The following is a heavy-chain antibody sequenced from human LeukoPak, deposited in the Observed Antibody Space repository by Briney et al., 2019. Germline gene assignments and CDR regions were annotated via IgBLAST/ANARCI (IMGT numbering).Heavy chain of an antibody. Sequence: GGSLRLSCAASGFTFSSYGMSWVRQAPGKGLEWVSAISGSGGSTYYADSVKGRFTISRDNSKNTLYLEVISLTAEDPAVYYCAKDDAWLRFGEWSQGTLVTVSS. V-gene: IGHV3-23*01. CDR1: GFTFSSYG. D-gene: IGHD3-10*01. CDR3: AKDDAWLRFGE. CDR2: ISGSGGST. J-gene: IGHJ4*02.